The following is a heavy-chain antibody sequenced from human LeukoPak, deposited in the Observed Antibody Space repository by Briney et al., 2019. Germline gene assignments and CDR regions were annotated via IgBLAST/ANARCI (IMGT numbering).Heavy chain of an antibody. CDR1: GYTFTSYY. J-gene: IGHJ3*02. CDR2: INPSGGST. V-gene: IGHV1-46*01. D-gene: IGHD3-16*01. Sequence: GASVKVSCKASGYTFTSYYMHWVRQAPGQGLEWMGIINPSGGSTSYAQKFQGRVTMTRDMSTSTVYMELSSLRSEDTAVYYCARGGLPLGLRVGAFDIWGQGTMVTVSS. CDR3: ARGGLPLGLRVGAFDI.